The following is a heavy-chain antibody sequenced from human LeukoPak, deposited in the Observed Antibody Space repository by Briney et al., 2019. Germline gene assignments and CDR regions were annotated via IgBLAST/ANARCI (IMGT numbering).Heavy chain of an antibody. Sequence: PGGSLRLSCAASGFTFSSYAMSWVRQAPGKRLEWVSAISGSGGSTYYVDSVKGRFTISRDNSKNTLYLQMNSLRAEDTAVYYCAKVPRLVSYDSVDYWGQGTLVTVSS. D-gene: IGHD3-3*01. J-gene: IGHJ4*02. CDR1: GFTFSSYA. CDR3: AKVPRLVSYDSVDY. CDR2: ISGSGGST. V-gene: IGHV3-23*01.